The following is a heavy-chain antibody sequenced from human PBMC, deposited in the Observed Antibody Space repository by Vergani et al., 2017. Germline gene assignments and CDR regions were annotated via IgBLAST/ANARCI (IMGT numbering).Heavy chain of an antibody. CDR3: ARAGRGWELLRRAFDI. V-gene: IGHV3-30-3*01. CDR2: ISYDGSNK. CDR1: GFTFSSYA. Sequence: QVQLVESGGGVVQPGRSLRLSCAASGFTFSSYAMHWVRQAPGKGLEWVAVISYDGSNKYYADSVKGRFTISRDNSKNTLYLQMNSLRAEDTAVYYCARAGRGWELLRRAFDIWGQGTMVTVSS. J-gene: IGHJ3*02. D-gene: IGHD1-26*01.